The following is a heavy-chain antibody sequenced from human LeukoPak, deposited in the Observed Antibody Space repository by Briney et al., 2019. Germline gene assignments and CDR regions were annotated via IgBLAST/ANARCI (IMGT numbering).Heavy chain of an antibody. CDR1: GFTFSSYW. J-gene: IGHJ5*02. Sequence: GGSLRLSGAASGFTFSSYWMSWVRQAPGKGLEWVANIKQDGSEKYYVDSVKGRFTISRDNAKNSLYLQMNSLRAEDTAVYYCARESYYYDSSGYYYSGANWFDPWGQGTLVTVSS. V-gene: IGHV3-7*01. D-gene: IGHD3-22*01. CDR2: IKQDGSEK. CDR3: ARESYYYDSSGYYYSGANWFDP.